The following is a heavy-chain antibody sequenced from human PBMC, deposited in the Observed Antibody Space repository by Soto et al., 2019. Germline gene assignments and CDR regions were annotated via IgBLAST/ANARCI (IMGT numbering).Heavy chain of an antibody. D-gene: IGHD5-18*01. CDR2: VYYSGSA. CDR3: ARTEMDTMFFDY. V-gene: IGHV4-61*01. CDR1: GGSVSSDYYY. J-gene: IGHJ4*02. Sequence: PSETLSLTCTVSGGSVSSDYYYWSWIRQTPGKRLEWIAFVYYSGSANYNPSLKSRVTMSADTSKNQFSLKLTSVTAADTAVYYCARTEMDTMFFDYWGRGTLVTVSS.